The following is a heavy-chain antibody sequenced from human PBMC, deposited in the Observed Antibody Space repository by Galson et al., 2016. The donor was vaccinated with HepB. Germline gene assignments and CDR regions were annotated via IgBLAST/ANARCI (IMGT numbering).Heavy chain of an antibody. J-gene: IGHJ4*02. CDR2: ISSSSSSI. CDR1: GFTFSSYT. D-gene: IGHD6-6*01. CDR3: ASPRGRLVMPPDY. Sequence: SLRLSCAASGFTFSSYTMNWVRQAPGKGLEWISSISSSSSSIYYVDSVKGRFTVSRDNAKNSLFLQMNTLRAEDTAVYYCASPRGRLVMPPDYWGQGTLVTVSS. V-gene: IGHV3-21*01.